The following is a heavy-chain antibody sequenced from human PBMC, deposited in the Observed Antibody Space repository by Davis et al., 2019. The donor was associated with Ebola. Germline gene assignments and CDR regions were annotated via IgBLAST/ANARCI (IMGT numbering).Heavy chain of an antibody. V-gene: IGHV4-59*01. CDR1: GGSISSYY. CDR3: ARSIGIAAAVGNFDY. CDR2: IYYSGST. Sequence: SETLSLTCTVSGGSISSYYWSWIRQPPGKGLEWIGYIYYSGSTNYNPSLKSRVTISVDTSKNQFSLKLSSVTAADTAVYYYARSIGIAAAVGNFDYWGQGTLVTVSS. J-gene: IGHJ4*02. D-gene: IGHD6-13*01.